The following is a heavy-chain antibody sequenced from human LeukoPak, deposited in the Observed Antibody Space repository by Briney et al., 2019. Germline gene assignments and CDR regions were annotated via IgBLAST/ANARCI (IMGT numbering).Heavy chain of an antibody. CDR2: ISTSSSYI. CDR3: ARGTLNIPGEHGAFDY. Sequence: GGSLRLSCAASGFTFSSYSMNWVRQAPGKGLEWVSSISTSSSYIHYADSVKGRFTISRDNAKNSLYLQMNSLRAEDTAVYYCARGTLNIPGEHGAFDYWGQGTLVSVSS. D-gene: IGHD1-14*01. V-gene: IGHV3-21*01. J-gene: IGHJ4*02. CDR1: GFTFSSYS.